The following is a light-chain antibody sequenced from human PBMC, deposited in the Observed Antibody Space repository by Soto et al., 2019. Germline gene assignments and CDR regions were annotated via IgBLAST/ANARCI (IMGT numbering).Light chain of an antibody. CDR2: AAS. CDR3: QHSTCIPYT. Sequence: DIPMTQSPSSLSASVGDRVTITCRAIQTIDTYVNLYQHNPGKATKLLIYAASTLQNGVPSRFSGRGSGTDFTLTISSLQPEDFAMYYCQHSTCIPYTFGQGTKLEIK. V-gene: IGKV1-39*01. J-gene: IGKJ2*01. CDR1: QTIDTY.